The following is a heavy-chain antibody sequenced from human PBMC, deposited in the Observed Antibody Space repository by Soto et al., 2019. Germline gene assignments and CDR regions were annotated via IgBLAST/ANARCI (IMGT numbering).Heavy chain of an antibody. V-gene: IGHV3-23*01. J-gene: IGHJ4*02. CDR1: GFTFSNYA. CDR3: ANRPLTWYIGLDN. Sequence: EVQLLESGGGLVQPGGSLRLSCAASGFTFSNYAMTWVRQAPGKGLEWVSAINGDGGGNGGSTYYADSVKGRFTISRDTSRNTLYLHINTMRVEDTTVYYCANRPLTWYIGLDNWGQGALVTVSS. D-gene: IGHD1-20*01. CDR2: INGDGGGNGGST.